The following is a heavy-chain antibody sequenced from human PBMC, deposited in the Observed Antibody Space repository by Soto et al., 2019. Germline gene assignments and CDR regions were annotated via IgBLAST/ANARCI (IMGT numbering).Heavy chain of an antibody. D-gene: IGHD2-15*01. Sequence: SETLSLTCPVSGASIRCFCWSWLRTSAGKGLEWIGRIYALGTTFYNPSLRSRVTISADTSKNQFSLNLSSVTAADTAVYYCARFVVPATRHADFDFWGQGTLVTVSS. CDR1: GASIRCFC. J-gene: IGHJ4*02. CDR3: ARFVVPATRHADFDF. V-gene: IGHV4-59*10. CDR2: IYALGTT.